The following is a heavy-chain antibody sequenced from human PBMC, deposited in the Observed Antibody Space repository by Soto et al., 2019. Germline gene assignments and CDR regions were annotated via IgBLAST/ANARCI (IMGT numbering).Heavy chain of an antibody. V-gene: IGHV3-23*01. CDR1: GFTFSNYA. J-gene: IGHJ6*02. CDR3: ARVVRYFDTPYGMDV. CDR2: IGGSGSNT. Sequence: EGLLLESGEGLVQPGGSLKLSCAASGFTFSNYAMSWVRQAPGKGLEWVSGIGGSGSNTYYADSVKGRFTISRDHSKNTLFLQMNSLRAEDTAEYYCARVVRYFDTPYGMDVWGQGTTVTVSS. D-gene: IGHD3-9*01.